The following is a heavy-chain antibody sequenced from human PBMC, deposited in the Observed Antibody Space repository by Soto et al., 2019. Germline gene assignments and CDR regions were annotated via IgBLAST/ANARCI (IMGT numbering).Heavy chain of an antibody. Sequence: QVQLVESGGGVVQPGRSLRLSCAASGFTFSSYAMHWVRQAPGKGLVWVAVISYDGSNKYYADSVKGRFTISRDNSKNTLYLQMNSLRAEDTAVYYCARDREEGTNWFDPWGQGTLVTVSS. V-gene: IGHV3-30-3*01. CDR3: ARDREEGTNWFDP. D-gene: IGHD3-10*01. CDR2: ISYDGSNK. J-gene: IGHJ5*02. CDR1: GFTFSSYA.